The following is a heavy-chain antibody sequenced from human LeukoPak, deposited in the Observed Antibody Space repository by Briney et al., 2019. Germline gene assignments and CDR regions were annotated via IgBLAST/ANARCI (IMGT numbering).Heavy chain of an antibody. CDR2: IKPDGSAE. CDR3: AKAREEWGRAFDY. J-gene: IGHJ4*02. CDR1: GFTFSSNW. V-gene: IGHV3-7*03. D-gene: IGHD3-16*01. Sequence: GGSLRLSCATSGFTFSSNWMSWVRHAPGRGLDWVANIKPDGSAEYYAASVKGRFTVSRDNAKNSLYLQMNSLRAEDTAVYYCAKAREEWGRAFDYWGQGTLVTVSS.